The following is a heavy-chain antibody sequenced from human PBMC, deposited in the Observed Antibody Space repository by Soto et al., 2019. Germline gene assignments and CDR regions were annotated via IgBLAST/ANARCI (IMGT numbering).Heavy chain of an antibody. CDR2: IYYSGST. Sequence: PSETLSLTCTVSGGSISSSSYYWGWIRQPPGKGLEWIGSIYYSGSTYYNPSLKSRVTISVDTSKNQFSLKLSSVTAADTAAYYCARRQSSSWYGLWGQGTLVT. CDR3: ARRQSSSWYGL. D-gene: IGHD6-13*01. J-gene: IGHJ4*02. CDR1: GGSISSSSYY. V-gene: IGHV4-39*01.